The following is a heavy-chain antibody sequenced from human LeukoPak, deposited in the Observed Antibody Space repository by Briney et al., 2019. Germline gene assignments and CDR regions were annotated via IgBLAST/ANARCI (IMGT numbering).Heavy chain of an antibody. J-gene: IGHJ4*02. V-gene: IGHV3-30*04. CDR2: ISYDGSNK. Sequence: GGSLRLSCAASGFTFSSYAMHWVHQAPGKGLEWVAVISYDGSNKYYADSVKGRFTISRDNSKNTLYLQMNSLRAEDTAVYYCAREAEDGTTTPTIDYWGQGTLVTVSS. CDR1: GFTFSSYA. CDR3: AREAEDGTTTPTIDY. D-gene: IGHD1-1*01.